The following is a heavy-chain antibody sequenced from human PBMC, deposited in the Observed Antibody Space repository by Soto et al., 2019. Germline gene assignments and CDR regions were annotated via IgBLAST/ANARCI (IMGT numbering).Heavy chain of an antibody. D-gene: IGHD1-1*01. Sequence: SETLSLTCSVLGGSVSSGSYYWSWIRQPPGRGLEWIGYIYYSGSTNYNPSLKSRVSISLETSKQQFSLKLSSVTAADTAVYYCAREGDRTANTFDCWGPGTPVTVSS. V-gene: IGHV4-61*01. CDR1: GGSVSSGSYY. CDR3: AREGDRTANTFDC. J-gene: IGHJ4*02. CDR2: IYYSGST.